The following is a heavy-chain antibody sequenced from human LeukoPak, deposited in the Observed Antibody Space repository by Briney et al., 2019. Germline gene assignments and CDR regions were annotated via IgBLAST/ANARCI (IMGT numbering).Heavy chain of an antibody. CDR2: INHSGST. Sequence: SETLSLTCAVYGGSFSGYYWSWIRQPPGKGLEWIGEINHSGSTNYNPSLKSRVTISVDTSKNQFSLKLSSVTAADTAVYYCARGRGYYDFWTPRVNWFDPRGQGTLVTVSS. CDR3: ARGRGYYDFWTPRVNWFDP. CDR1: GGSFSGYY. D-gene: IGHD3-3*01. J-gene: IGHJ5*02. V-gene: IGHV4-34*01.